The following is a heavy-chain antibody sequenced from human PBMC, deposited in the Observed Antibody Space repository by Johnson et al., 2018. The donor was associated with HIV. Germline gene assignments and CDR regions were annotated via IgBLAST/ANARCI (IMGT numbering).Heavy chain of an antibody. CDR1: GFTVSSNY. Sequence: VQLVESGGGLVQPGGSLRLSCAASGFTVSSNYMNWVRQAPGKGLEWAAVIYIGGSTYYADSVKGRITISRDNAKNSLYLQMSSPRVADTAVYYCARDRRQFLEWLSDAFDIWGQGTMVTVSS. V-gene: IGHV3-66*01. CDR3: ARDRRQFLEWLSDAFDI. CDR2: IYIGGST. D-gene: IGHD3-3*01. J-gene: IGHJ3*02.